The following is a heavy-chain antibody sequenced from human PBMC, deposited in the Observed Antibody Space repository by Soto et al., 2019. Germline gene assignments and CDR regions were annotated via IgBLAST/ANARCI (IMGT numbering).Heavy chain of an antibody. D-gene: IGHD3-10*01. J-gene: IGHJ4*02. CDR2: IIPIFGTA. V-gene: IGHV1-69*13. CDR1: GGTFSSYA. CDR3: ARDGTTGTRFDY. Sequence: SVKVSCKASGGTFSSYAISWVRQAPGQGLEWMGGIIPIFGTANYAQKFQGRVTITADESTSTAYMELSSLRSEDTAVYYCARDGTTGTRFDYWGQGTLVTVSS.